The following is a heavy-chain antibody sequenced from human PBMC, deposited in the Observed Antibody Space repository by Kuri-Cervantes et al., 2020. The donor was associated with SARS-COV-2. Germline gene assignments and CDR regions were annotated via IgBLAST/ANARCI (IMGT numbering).Heavy chain of an antibody. Sequence: GGSLRLSCAAAGFTFSDYAVSWVRQAPGKGLEWVSGITSSGSITYYADAVKGRFTISRDNSKDTISLQMNSLRAEDTAVYYCAKAGLCSGSCYSIGYWGQGTLVTVSS. CDR2: ITSSGSIT. V-gene: IGHV3-23*05. D-gene: IGHD2-15*01. CDR3: AKAGLCSGSCYSIGY. J-gene: IGHJ4*02. CDR1: GFTFSDYA.